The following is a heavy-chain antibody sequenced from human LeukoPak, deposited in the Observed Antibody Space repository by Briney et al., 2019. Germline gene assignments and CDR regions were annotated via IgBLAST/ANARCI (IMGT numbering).Heavy chain of an antibody. CDR2: ISYTNII. CDR3: TKNTYSSSSGGRAFDI. V-gene: IGHV3-48*01. Sequence: GGSLRLSCAASGFTFSTYSMNWVRQAPGKGLEWVSYISYTNIIYYADSAKGRFTISRDNAKNSLYLQMNSLRAEDTAVYYCTKNTYSSSSGGRAFDIWGQGTMVTVSS. CDR1: GFTFSTYS. J-gene: IGHJ3*02. D-gene: IGHD6-6*01.